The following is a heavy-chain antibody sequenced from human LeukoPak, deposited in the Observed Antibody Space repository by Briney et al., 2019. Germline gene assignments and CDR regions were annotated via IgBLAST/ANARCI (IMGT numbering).Heavy chain of an antibody. CDR1: GFTVSSNY. V-gene: IGHV3-66*01. J-gene: IGHJ4*02. CDR3: ARVAGIDFDY. CDR2: ISNGGST. Sequence: GGSLRLSCAASGFTVSSNYMSWVRQAPGKGLEWVSLISNGGSTYYADSVKGRFIISRDNPKNTLYLQMNSLRAGDTAVHYCARVAGIDFDYWGQGTLVTVSS.